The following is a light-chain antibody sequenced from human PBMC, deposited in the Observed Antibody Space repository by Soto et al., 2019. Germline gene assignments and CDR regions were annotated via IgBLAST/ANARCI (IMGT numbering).Light chain of an antibody. J-gene: IGKJ1*01. Sequence: EIVLTQSPGTLSLSPGERSTVSCISSQSFSNNYLAWDQQKPCQAPRALIHGAFNRATGIPDRFSCSGFGTSFTFHNSKPEPERFSVEFLQPYGNSGTFGQGTKVDIK. CDR2: GAF. CDR1: QSFSNNY. CDR3: QPYGNSGT. V-gene: IGKV3-20*01.